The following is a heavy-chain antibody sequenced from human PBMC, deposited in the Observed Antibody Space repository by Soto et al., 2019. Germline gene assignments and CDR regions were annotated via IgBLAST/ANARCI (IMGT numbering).Heavy chain of an antibody. CDR3: AKKVNSGSGSQYFDY. Sequence: VGSLRLSCAGSGFTLSDHYIDWVRQARGKGLEWVSGFRAGGDDGTTYYADSVKGRFTISRDNSKNTLFLQMNSLRDEDTAIYYCAKKVNSGSGSQYFDYLGQGTLVTVSS. D-gene: IGHD3-10*01. V-gene: IGHV3-23*01. CDR2: FRAGGDDGTT. CDR1: GFTLSDHY. J-gene: IGHJ4*02.